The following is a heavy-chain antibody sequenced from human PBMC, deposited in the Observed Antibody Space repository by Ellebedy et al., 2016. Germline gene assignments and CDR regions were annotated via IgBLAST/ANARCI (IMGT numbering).Heavy chain of an antibody. D-gene: IGHD3-3*02. V-gene: IGHV4-4*07. Sequence: SETLSLXXTVSGGPLSNYFCNWIRQPAGKGLEWIGRISTTWTTNYNPSLKSRVTMSRDASNNQFSLRLSSVTAADTAIYYCARAHYWSGYSPYHLDRWGRGTRVTVSS. CDR1: GGPLSNYF. CDR3: ARAHYWSGYSPYHLDR. J-gene: IGHJ5*02. CDR2: ISTTWTT.